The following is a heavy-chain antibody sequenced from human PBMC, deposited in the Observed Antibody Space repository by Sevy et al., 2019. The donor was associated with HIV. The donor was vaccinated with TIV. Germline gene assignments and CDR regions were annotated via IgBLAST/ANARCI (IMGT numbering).Heavy chain of an antibody. Sequence: GGSLRLSCAASGFTFSSYWMHWVRQAPGKGPVWVSRINSDESSTSYADSVKGRFTISRDNAKNTLYLQMNSLRAEDTAVYYCARGRYSSSLVTDCWGQGTLVTVSS. J-gene: IGHJ4*02. CDR3: ARGRYSSSLVTDC. CDR2: INSDESST. V-gene: IGHV3-74*01. D-gene: IGHD6-6*01. CDR1: GFTFSSYW.